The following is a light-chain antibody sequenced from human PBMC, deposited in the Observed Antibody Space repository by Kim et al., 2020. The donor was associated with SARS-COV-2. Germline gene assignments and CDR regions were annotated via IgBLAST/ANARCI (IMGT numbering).Light chain of an antibody. V-gene: IGLV3-1*01. J-gene: IGLJ1*01. CDR2: QDT. Sequence: PGQKAGITCSGYKLGAKCVSWYQQKPGQSPVVVIYQDTQRPSGIPERFSGSNSGNTATLTISGTQAMDEADYYCQAWDSSTHNYVFGAGTKVTVL. CDR1: KLGAKC. CDR3: QAWDSSTHNYV.